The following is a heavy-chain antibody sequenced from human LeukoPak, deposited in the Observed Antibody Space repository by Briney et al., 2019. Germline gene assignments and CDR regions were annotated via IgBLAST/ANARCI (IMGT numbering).Heavy chain of an antibody. J-gene: IGHJ5*02. CDR1: GFSLSTSGVG. CDR3: AHTSCPPPSCWFDP. V-gene: IGHV2-5*01. CDR2: IYWNDDK. Sequence: SGPTLVNPTQTLTLTCTFSGFSLSTSGVGVGWIRQPPGKALEGLALIYWNDDKRYSPSLKSRLTITKDTSKNQVVLTMTNMDPVDTATYYCAHTSCPPPSCWFDPWGQGTLVTVS. D-gene: IGHD2-2*01.